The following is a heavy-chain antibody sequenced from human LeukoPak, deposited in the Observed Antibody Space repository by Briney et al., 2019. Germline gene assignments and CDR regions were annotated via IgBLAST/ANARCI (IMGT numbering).Heavy chain of an antibody. D-gene: IGHD5-24*01. CDR2: IYHSGST. CDR3: AGRDGYINFDY. Sequence: SETLSLTCAVSGYSISSGYYWGWIRQPPGKGLEWIGSIYHSGSTYYNPSLKSRVTISVDTSKNQFSLKLSSVTAADTAVYYCAGRDGYINFDYWGQGTLVTVSS. CDR1: GYSISSGYY. J-gene: IGHJ4*02. V-gene: IGHV4-38-2*01.